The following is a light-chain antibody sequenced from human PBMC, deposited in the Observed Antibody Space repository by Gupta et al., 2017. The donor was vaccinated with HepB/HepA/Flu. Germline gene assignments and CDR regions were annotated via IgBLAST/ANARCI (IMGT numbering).Light chain of an antibody. CDR1: QSVLYSSNNKNY. CDR3: QQYYSTPYT. Sequence: DIVLTQSPDSLAVSLGERGTINCKSSQSVLYSSNNKNYLAWYQQKPGQPPKLLIYWASTRESGVPDRFSGSGSGTDFTLTISILHAEDVAVYYCQQYYSTPYTFGQGTKLEIK. CDR2: WAS. J-gene: IGKJ2*01. V-gene: IGKV4-1*01.